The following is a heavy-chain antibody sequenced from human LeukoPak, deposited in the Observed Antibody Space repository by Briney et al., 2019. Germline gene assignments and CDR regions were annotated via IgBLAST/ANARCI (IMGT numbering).Heavy chain of an antibody. V-gene: IGHV3-66*04. CDR1: GVTVSSNY. CDR3: ARLWFGESNWFDP. J-gene: IGHJ5*02. D-gene: IGHD3-10*01. Sequence: GGSLRLSCAASGVTVSSNYMSWVRQAPGKGLEWVSVIFSGGNTNYADSVKGRFTISRDNSKNTLYLQMNSLRGEDTAVYACARLWFGESNWFDPWGQGTLVTVSS. CDR2: IFSGGNT.